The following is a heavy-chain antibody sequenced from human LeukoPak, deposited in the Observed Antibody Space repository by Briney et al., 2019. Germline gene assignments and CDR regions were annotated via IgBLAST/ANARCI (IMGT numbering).Heavy chain of an antibody. CDR3: ARDSSSFTLYYYYMDV. CDR1: GFTFSSYS. V-gene: IGHV3-21*01. Sequence: PGGSLRLSCAASGFTFSSYSMNWVRQAPGKGLEWVSSISSSSSYIYYADSVKGRFTISRDNAKNSLYLQMNSLRAEDTAVYYCARDSSSFTLYYYYMDVWGKGTTVTVSS. CDR2: ISSSSSYI. D-gene: IGHD6-6*01. J-gene: IGHJ6*03.